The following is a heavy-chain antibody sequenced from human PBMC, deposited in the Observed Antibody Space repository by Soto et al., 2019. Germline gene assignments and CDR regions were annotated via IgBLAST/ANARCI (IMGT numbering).Heavy chain of an antibody. Sequence: QVQLVESGGGVVQPGRSLRLSRAASGLTFSNYGMHWVRQAPGKGLEWVAVTWSDGSNKYYADPVKGRFTISRDNAKNTLYLQMNSLRADDTAVYYCAIGGFTFDTWGQGTLVTVSS. D-gene: IGHD3-10*01. V-gene: IGHV3-33*01. CDR3: AIGGFTFDT. CDR2: TWSDGSNK. CDR1: GLTFSNYG. J-gene: IGHJ4*02.